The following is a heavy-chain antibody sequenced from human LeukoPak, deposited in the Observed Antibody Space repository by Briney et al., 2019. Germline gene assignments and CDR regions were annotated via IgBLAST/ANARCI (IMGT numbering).Heavy chain of an antibody. CDR1: DGSINGYY. Sequence: PSETLSLTCTVSDGSINGYYWSWIRQPPGKGLDWIGYMYSGGTTNYSPSLKSRVTISEDTSKNQFSLKLTSVTAADTAVYYCARASSWRYYYYMDVWGKGTTVTVSS. D-gene: IGHD6-13*01. CDR2: MYSGGTT. CDR3: ARASSWRYYYYMDV. J-gene: IGHJ6*03. V-gene: IGHV4-59*01.